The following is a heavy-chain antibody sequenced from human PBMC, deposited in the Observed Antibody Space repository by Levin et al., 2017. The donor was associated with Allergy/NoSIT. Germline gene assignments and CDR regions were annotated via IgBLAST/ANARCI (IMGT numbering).Heavy chain of an antibody. CDR2: IYWDDDL. D-gene: IGHD4-17*01. Sequence: SGPTLVKPTQTLTLTCAFSGFSFSTFGVGVGWIRQPPGKALEFLALIYWDDDLRYSPSLKSRLTITKDTSKNQVVLTMTNMDPVDTATYYCAYRGGITLTTAGAFDFWGQGTMVTVSP. CDR3: AYRGGITLTTAGAFDF. J-gene: IGHJ3*01. CDR1: GFSFSTFGVG. V-gene: IGHV2-5*02.